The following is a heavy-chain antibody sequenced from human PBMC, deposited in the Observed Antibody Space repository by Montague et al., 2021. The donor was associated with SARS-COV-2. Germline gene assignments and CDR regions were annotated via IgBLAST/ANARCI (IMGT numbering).Heavy chain of an antibody. V-gene: IGHV4-34*01. D-gene: IGHD3-16*02. J-gene: IGHJ6*02. CDR1: GGSFSGYY. CDR2: INHSGST. CDR3: ARGQPPRITFGGIISYGLDV. Sequence: SETLSLTCAVYGGSFSGYYWTWIRQPPCKGLEWIGEINHSGSTNYSPSLNSRVTISVDTSKNQFSLKLRSVTAADTAVYYCARGQPPRITFGGIISYGLDVWGQGTTVTVSS.